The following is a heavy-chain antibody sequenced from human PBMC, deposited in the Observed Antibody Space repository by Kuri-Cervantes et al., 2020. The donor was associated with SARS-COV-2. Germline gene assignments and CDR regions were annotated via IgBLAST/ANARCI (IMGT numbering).Heavy chain of an antibody. V-gene: IGHV3-20*04. J-gene: IGHJ5*02. D-gene: IGHD3-22*01. CDR2: INWNGGST. CDR1: GFTFDDYG. CDR3: ARDLSDSSIPPHDP. Sequence: LSLTCAASGFTFDDYGMSWVRQAPGKGLEWVSGINWNGGSTGYADSVKGRFTISRDNAKNSLYLQMNSLRAEDTALYYCARDLSDSSIPPHDPWGQGTLVTISS.